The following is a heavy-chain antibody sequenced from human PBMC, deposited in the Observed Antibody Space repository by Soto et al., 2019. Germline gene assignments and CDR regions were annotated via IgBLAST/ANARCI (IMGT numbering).Heavy chain of an antibody. CDR1: GFSLSNARMG. CDR3: ARIRSSGWQHYFDY. CDR2: IFSNDEK. J-gene: IGHJ4*02. D-gene: IGHD6-19*01. Sequence: QVTLKESGPVLVKPTETLTLTCTVSGFSLSNARMGVSWIRQPPGKALEWLAHIFSNDEKSYSTSLKSRLTTPKSTXXSQVVLTMTNMDPVDTATYYCARIRSSGWQHYFDYWGQGTLVTVSS. V-gene: IGHV2-26*01.